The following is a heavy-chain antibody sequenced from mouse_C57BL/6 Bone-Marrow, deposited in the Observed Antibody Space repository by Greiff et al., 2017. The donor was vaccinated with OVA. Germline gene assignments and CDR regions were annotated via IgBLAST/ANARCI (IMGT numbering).Heavy chain of an antibody. J-gene: IGHJ1*03. CDR2: IWGVGST. V-gene: IGHV2-6*01. CDR1: GFSLTSYG. Sequence: VQGVESGPGLVAPSQSLSITCTVSGFSLTSYGVDWVRQSPGKGLEWLGVIWGVGSTNYNSALKSRLSISKDNSKSQVFLKMNSLQTDDTAMYYCARTITTVGNWYFDVWGTGTTVTVSS. CDR3: ARTITTVGNWYFDV. D-gene: IGHD1-1*01.